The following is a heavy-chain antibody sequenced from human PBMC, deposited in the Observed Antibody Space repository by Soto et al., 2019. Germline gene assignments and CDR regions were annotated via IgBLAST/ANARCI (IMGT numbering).Heavy chain of an antibody. CDR1: GGTFSSYA. J-gene: IGHJ6*02. V-gene: IGHV1-69*13. Sequence: ASVKVSCKASGGTFSSYAISWVRQAPGQGLEWMGGIIPIFGTANYAQKFQGRVTITADESTSTAYMELSSLRSEDTAVYYCERVTPRYGSSGGMDVWGQGTKVTVYS. D-gene: IGHD3-10*01. CDR3: ERVTPRYGSSGGMDV. CDR2: IIPIFGTA.